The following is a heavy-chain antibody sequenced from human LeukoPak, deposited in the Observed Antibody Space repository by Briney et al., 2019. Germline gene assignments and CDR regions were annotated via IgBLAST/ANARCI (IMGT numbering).Heavy chain of an antibody. V-gene: IGHV3-74*01. J-gene: IGHJ4*02. D-gene: IGHD6-13*01. CDR1: GFTFSTYW. CDR3: ARDGIAAVDFDY. CDR2: VNGDGSST. Sequence: GGSLRLSCAASGFTFSTYWMRWVRQAPGKGLVWVSRVNGDGSSTNYADSVKGRFTISRDNAKNTLYLQINSLRAEDTAVYYCARDGIAAVDFDYWGQGILVTVSS.